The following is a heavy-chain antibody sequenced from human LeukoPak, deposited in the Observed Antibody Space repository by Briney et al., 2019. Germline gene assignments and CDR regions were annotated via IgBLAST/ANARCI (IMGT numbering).Heavy chain of an antibody. D-gene: IGHD6-13*01. Sequence: PGGSLRLSCAASGFTFSDYYMSWIRQAPGKGLEWVSYISSSGSTIYYADSVKGRFTISRDNSKNTLYLQMNSLRAEDTAVYYCAKGRSGSSWLFDSWGQGTLVTVSS. CDR2: ISSSGSTI. CDR1: GFTFSDYY. CDR3: AKGRSGSSWLFDS. J-gene: IGHJ4*02. V-gene: IGHV3-11*01.